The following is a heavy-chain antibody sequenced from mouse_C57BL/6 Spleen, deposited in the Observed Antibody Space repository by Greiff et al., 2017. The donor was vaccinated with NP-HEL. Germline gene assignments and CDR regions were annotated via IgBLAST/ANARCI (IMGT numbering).Heavy chain of an antibody. CDR3: ARRGSSSYWYFDV. D-gene: IGHD1-1*01. J-gene: IGHJ1*03. Sequence: SCKASGYTFTSYWMHWVKQRPGRGLEWIGRIDPNSGGTKYNEKFKSKATLTVDKPSSTAYMQLSSLTSEDSAVYYCARRGSSSYWYFDVWGTGTTVTVSS. CDR1: GYTFTSYW. CDR2: IDPNSGGT. V-gene: IGHV1-72*01.